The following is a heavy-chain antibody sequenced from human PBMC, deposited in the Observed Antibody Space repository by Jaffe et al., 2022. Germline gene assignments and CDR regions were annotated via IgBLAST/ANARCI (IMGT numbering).Heavy chain of an antibody. CDR1: GGTFSNYP. D-gene: IGHD1-26*01. V-gene: IGHV1-69*05. Sequence: QVQLVQSGAEVRKPGSSVKVSCKASGGTFSNYPINWVRQAPGQGLEWMGGIIPIFGTANYAQKFQGRVTITTDESTSTAYMELSSLRSDDTAVYYCARGSWWEIQGAIYYGASDYWGQGTLVTVSS. J-gene: IGHJ4*02. CDR2: IIPIFGTA. CDR3: ARGSWWEIQGAIYYGASDY.